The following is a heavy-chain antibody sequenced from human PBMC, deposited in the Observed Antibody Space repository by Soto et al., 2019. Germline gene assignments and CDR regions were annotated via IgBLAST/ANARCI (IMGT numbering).Heavy chain of an antibody. CDR3: ARVVFAYGDYVGAFDI. D-gene: IGHD4-17*01. CDR2: INPDGSEK. CDR1: GFTFSSYW. J-gene: IGHJ3*02. Sequence: GSLRLSCAASGFTFSSYWMNWVRQAPGKGLEWVADINPDGSEKYYVDSVKGRFTISRDNAKNSLYLQMNSLRAEDTAVYYCARVVFAYGDYVGAFDIWGQGTMVTVSS. V-gene: IGHV3-7*01.